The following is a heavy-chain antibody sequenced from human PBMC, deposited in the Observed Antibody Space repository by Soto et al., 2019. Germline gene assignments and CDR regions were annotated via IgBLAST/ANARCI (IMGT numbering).Heavy chain of an antibody. CDR1: GGTFSGYV. V-gene: IGHV1-69*01. CDR2: FVPLFGTT. D-gene: IGHD3-16*01. Sequence: QLVQSGSEVKKPGSSVKVSCQASGGTFSGYVVTWVRQAPGQGLEWMGEFVPLFGTTNYAQRFSGRITRTAEESTSAAYMELRTLRSDDTAVYYCATHGLGVSSPPYFGNWGQGTLVTVSS. CDR3: ATHGLGVSSPPYFGN. J-gene: IGHJ4*02.